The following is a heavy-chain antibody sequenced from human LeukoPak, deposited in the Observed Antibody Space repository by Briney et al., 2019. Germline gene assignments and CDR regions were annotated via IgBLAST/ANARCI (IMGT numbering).Heavy chain of an antibody. V-gene: IGHV1-69*13. CDR1: GGTFSSYA. J-gene: IGHJ6*02. Sequence: SVKVSCKASGGTFSSYAISWVRQAPRQGLEWMGGIIPIFDTANYAQKFQGRVTITADESTSTAYMELSSLRSEGTAVYYCARDRAGYCSGGSCYGYYYGMDVWGQGTTVTVSS. CDR3: ARDRAGYCSGGSCYGYYYGMDV. CDR2: IIPIFDTA. D-gene: IGHD2-15*01.